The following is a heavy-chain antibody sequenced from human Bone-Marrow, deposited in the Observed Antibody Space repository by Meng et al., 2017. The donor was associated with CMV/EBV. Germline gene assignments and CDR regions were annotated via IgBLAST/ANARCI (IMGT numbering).Heavy chain of an antibody. CDR2: VNWNSDNI. CDR1: GFRFDDYA. Sequence: GGSLRLSCVASGFRFDDYAMHWVRQAPGKGLEWVSGVNWNSDNIAYADSVKGRFTISRDNAKSSLYLQMNSLRAEDTAVYYCAKGTKSSYCSSTSCYPYYFDYWGQGTLVTVSS. CDR3: AKGTKSSYCSSTSCYPYYFDY. V-gene: IGHV3-9*01. D-gene: IGHD2-2*01. J-gene: IGHJ4*02.